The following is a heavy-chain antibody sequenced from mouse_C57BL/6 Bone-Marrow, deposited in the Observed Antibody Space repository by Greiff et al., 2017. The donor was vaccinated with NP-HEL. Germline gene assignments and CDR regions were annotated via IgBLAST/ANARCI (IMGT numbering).Heavy chain of an antibody. CDR1: GYTFTSYW. CDR3: ARKKIYYDYDYWYFDV. J-gene: IGHJ1*03. V-gene: IGHV1-59*01. Sequence: VQLQQPGAELVRPGPSVKLSCKASGYTFTSYWMHWVKQRPGQGLEWIGVIDPSDSYTNYNQKFKGKATLTVDTSSSTAYMQLSSLTSEDSAVYYCARKKIYYDYDYWYFDVWGTGTTVTVSS. D-gene: IGHD2-4*01. CDR2: IDPSDSYT.